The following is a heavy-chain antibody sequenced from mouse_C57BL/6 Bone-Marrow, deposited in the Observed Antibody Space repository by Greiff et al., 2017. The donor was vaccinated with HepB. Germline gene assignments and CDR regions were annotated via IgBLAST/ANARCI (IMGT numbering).Heavy chain of an antibody. J-gene: IGHJ2*01. Sequence: VQLQESGAELVKPGASVKISCKASGYAFSSYWMNWVKQRPGKGLEWIGQIYPGDGDTNYNGKFKGKATLTADTSSSTAYMQLSSLTSEDSAVYYCARSFLYALYYFDYWGQGTTLTVSS. CDR1: GYAFSSYW. V-gene: IGHV1-80*01. CDR3: ARSFLYALYYFDY. CDR2: IYPGDGDT. D-gene: IGHD2-3*01.